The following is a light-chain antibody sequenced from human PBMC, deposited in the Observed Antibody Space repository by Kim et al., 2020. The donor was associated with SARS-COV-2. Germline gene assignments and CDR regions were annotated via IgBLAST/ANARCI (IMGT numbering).Light chain of an antibody. Sequence: EIVLTQSPPIVSLSPGERASLSCRASQSVDGYLAWYQQKPGQAPRLLIYDASKRATGVPARFSGSGSGTNFTLTISSLEPEDFAVYYCQQRGNWVTFGGGTKLEI. CDR1: QSVDGY. CDR2: DAS. V-gene: IGKV3-11*01. J-gene: IGKJ4*01. CDR3: QQRGNWVT.